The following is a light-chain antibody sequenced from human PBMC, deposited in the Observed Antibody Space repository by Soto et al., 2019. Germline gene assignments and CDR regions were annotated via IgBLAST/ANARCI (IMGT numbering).Light chain of an antibody. Sequence: DIQMPQSPSSLSASVGDRVTITCRANQDISDYLAWFQQRPGKAPKPLIYAVSSLQGGVPSRFSGSGSGTDFTLTISSLQPEDFATYYCQQYNAYQLTFGGGNKVEIK. CDR2: AVS. CDR1: QDISDY. V-gene: IGKV1-16*01. CDR3: QQYNAYQLT. J-gene: IGKJ4*01.